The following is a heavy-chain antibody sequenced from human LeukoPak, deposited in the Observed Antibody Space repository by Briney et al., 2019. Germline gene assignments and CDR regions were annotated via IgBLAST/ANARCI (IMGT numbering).Heavy chain of an antibody. D-gene: IGHD1-26*01. CDR2: IYYSGST. Sequence: PSQTLSLTCTVSGGSISSGGYYWSWIRQHPGKGLEWIGYIYYSGSTYYNPSLKSRVTISVDTSKNQFSLELSSVTAADTAVYYCARDRSGSYYGFDYWGQGTLVTVSS. CDR1: GGSISSGGYY. V-gene: IGHV4-31*03. CDR3: ARDRSGSYYGFDY. J-gene: IGHJ4*02.